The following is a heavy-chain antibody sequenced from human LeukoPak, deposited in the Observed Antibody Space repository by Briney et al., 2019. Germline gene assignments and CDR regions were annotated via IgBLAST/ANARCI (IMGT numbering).Heavy chain of an antibody. J-gene: IGHJ4*02. Sequence: PGGSLRLSCAASGFTFSSYWMSWVRQAPGKGLEWVANIKQDGSEKYYVDSVKGRFTISRDNAKNSLYLQMNSLRAEDTAVYYCAKDHSLVVITQVDYWGQGTLVTVSS. CDR2: IKQDGSEK. D-gene: IGHD3-22*01. CDR3: AKDHSLVVITQVDY. CDR1: GFTFSSYW. V-gene: IGHV3-7*01.